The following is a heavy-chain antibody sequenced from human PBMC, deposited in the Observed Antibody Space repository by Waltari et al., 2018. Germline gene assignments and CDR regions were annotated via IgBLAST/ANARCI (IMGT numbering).Heavy chain of an antibody. CDR2: INPSGGST. Sequence: QVQLVQSGAEVKKPGASVKVSCKASGYTFTSYYMHWVRQAPGQGLEWMGIINPSGGSTSYAQKFQGRVTMTRDTSTSTVYMELSSLRSEDTAVYYCARGSSRPGTYYYYGMDVWGQGTTVTVSS. CDR3: ARGSSRPGTYYYYGMDV. D-gene: IGHD1-26*01. J-gene: IGHJ6*02. CDR1: GYTFTSYY. V-gene: IGHV1-46*01.